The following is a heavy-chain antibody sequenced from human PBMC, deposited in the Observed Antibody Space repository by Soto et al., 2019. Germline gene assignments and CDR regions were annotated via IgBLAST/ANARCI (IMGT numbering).Heavy chain of an antibody. CDR2: ISHSGRT. V-gene: IGHV4-59*01. D-gene: IGHD5-18*01. Sequence: QVLLQESGPGLVKPSETLSLTCTVSGASMTRDFWNWIRQSPGKGLEWIGYISHSGRTNYNPSFKSRVTLSVDPSKNLFSLRLSSVTAADTAVYYCVRDLWGFSYHSWGQGALVTVSS. CDR1: GASMTRDF. CDR3: VRDLWGFSYHS. J-gene: IGHJ4*02.